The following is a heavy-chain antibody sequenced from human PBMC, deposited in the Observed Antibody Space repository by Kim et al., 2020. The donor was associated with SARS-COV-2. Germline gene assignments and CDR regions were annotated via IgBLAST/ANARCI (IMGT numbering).Heavy chain of an antibody. CDR3: AKGERITMIVVVSVFDY. D-gene: IGHD3-22*01. CDR1: GFTFSSYA. Sequence: GGSLRLSCAASGFTFSSYAMSWVRQAPGKGLEWVSAISGSGGSTYYADSVKGRYTISRDNSKNTLYLQMNSLRAEDTAVYYCAKGERITMIVVVSVFDYWGQGTLVTVSS. J-gene: IGHJ4*02. CDR2: ISGSGGST. V-gene: IGHV3-23*01.